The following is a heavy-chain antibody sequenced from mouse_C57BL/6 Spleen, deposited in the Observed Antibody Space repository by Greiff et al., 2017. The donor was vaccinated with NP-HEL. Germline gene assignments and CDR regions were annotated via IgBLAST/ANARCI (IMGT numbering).Heavy chain of an antibody. V-gene: IGHV1-18*01. CDR1: GYTFTDYN. CDR2: INPNNGGT. CDR3: ARGYYYGSSWNWYFDV. J-gene: IGHJ1*03. D-gene: IGHD1-1*01. Sequence: EVQVVESGPELVKPGASVKIPCKASGYTFTDYNMDWVKQSHGKSLEWIGDINPNNGGTIYNQKFKGKATLTVDKSSSTAYMELRSLTSEDTAVYYCARGYYYGSSWNWYFDVWGTGTTVTVSS.